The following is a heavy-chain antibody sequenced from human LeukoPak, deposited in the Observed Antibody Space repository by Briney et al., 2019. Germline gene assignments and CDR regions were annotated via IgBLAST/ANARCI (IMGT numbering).Heavy chain of an antibody. CDR2: ISGSGGST. V-gene: IGHV3-23*01. CDR3: AKGYGTYTIFGDSFDY. Sequence: PGGSLRLSCAASGFTFSGYAMSWVRQAPGKGLEWVSAISGSGGSTYYADSVKGRFTISRDNSKNTLYLQMNSLRAEDTAVYYCAKGYGTYTIFGDSFDYWGQGTLVTVSS. D-gene: IGHD3-3*01. CDR1: GFTFSGYA. J-gene: IGHJ4*02.